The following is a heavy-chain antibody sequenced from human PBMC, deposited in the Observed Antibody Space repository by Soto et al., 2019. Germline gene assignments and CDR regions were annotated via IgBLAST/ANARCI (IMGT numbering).Heavy chain of an antibody. CDR1: GYTFTSYA. CDR2: INGGNDDT. D-gene: IGHD4-4*01. Sequence: ASVKVSCKASGYTFTSYAMDWVRQAPGQGLEWMGRINGGNDDTEYSQKFQDRVTITSDSSASTAYMELSSLTSEDTAVYYCARDVTLAPFYYGMDVWGQGTTVTVSS. J-gene: IGHJ6*02. V-gene: IGHV1-3*01. CDR3: ARDVTLAPFYYGMDV.